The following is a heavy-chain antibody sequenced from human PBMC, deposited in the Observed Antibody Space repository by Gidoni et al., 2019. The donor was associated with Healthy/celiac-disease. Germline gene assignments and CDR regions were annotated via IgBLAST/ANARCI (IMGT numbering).Heavy chain of an antibody. CDR1: GFTFSDYY. Sequence: QVQLVESGGGLVKPGGSLRLSCAASGFTFSDYYMSWIRPAPGKGLEWVSYISSSSSYTNYADSVKGRFTISRDNAKNSLYLQMNSLRAEDTAVYYCARVKNWNYFDYWGQGTLVTVSS. V-gene: IGHV3-11*06. CDR2: ISSSSSYT. J-gene: IGHJ4*02. CDR3: ARVKNWNYFDY. D-gene: IGHD1-1*01.